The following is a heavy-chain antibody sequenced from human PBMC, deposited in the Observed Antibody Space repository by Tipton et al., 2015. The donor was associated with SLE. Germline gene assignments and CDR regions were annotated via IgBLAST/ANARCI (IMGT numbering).Heavy chain of an antibody. CDR1: GGSISSSNYY. Sequence: TLSLTCTVSGGSISSSNYYWGWIRQPPGKGLEWIGSIYSSGSTYYNPSLKSRVTISVDTSKNQFSLKLSSVTAADTAVYYCASLGYSYGLGFDYWGQGTLVTVSS. CDR3: ASLGYSYGLGFDY. V-gene: IGHV4-39*07. D-gene: IGHD5-18*01. CDR2: IYSSGST. J-gene: IGHJ4*02.